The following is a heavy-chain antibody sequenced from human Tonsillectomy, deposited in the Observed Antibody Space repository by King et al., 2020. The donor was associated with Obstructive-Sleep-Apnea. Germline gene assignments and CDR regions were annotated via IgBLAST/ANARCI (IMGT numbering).Heavy chain of an antibody. D-gene: IGHD6-19*01. CDR2: ISYDGNNK. CDR1: GFTFNSYA. CDR3: AREGGSGWSFDY. V-gene: IGHV3-30-3*01. Sequence: LVESGGGVVQPGRSLRLSCAASGFTFNSYAIHWVRQAPGKGLEWVAVISYDGNNKYYADSVKGRFTISRDNSKNTLYLQMNSLRDEDTAVYYCAREGGSGWSFDYWGQGTLVTVSS. J-gene: IGHJ4*02.